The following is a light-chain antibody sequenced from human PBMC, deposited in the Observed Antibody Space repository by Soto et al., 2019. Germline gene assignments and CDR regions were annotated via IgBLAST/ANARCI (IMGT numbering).Light chain of an antibody. J-gene: IGKJ1*01. CDR1: QSVNSDS. V-gene: IGKV3-20*01. Sequence: EIVLTQSPGTPSFSPGEGAPLSFRASQSVNSDSLAWYQQKPGQAPRLLIYGASNRATGIPDRFSGSGSGTDFTLTISRLEPEDFAVYYCQQYGSSGTFGQGTKVDIK. CDR2: GAS. CDR3: QQYGSSGT.